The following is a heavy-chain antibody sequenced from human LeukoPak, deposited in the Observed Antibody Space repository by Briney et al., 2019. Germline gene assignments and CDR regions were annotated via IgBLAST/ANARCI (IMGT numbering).Heavy chain of an antibody. V-gene: IGHV4-39*01. J-gene: IGHJ6*03. CDR1: GGSISSSSYY. D-gene: IGHD3-10*01. Sequence: PSETLSLTCTVSGGSISSSSYYWGWIRQPPGKGLEWIGSIYYSGSTYYNPSLKSRVTISVDTSKNQFSLKPSSVTAADTAVYYCARYLDYYGSGSSPYYYYYMDVWGKGTTVTISS. CDR3: ARYLDYYGSGSSPYYYYYMDV. CDR2: IYYSGST.